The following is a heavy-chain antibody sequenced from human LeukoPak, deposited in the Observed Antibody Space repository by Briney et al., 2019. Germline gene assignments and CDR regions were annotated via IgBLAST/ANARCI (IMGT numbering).Heavy chain of an antibody. CDR3: ARPEYLDSSGYYYPEHSAWFDP. CDR1: GGSISSSSYY. Sequence: PSETLSLTCTVSGGSISSSSYYWGWIRQPPGKGLEWIGSIYYSGSTYYNPSLKSRVTISVDTSKNQFSLKLSSVTAADTAVYYCARPEYLDSSGYYYPEHSAWFDPWGQGTLVTVSS. V-gene: IGHV4-39*01. CDR2: IYYSGST. J-gene: IGHJ5*02. D-gene: IGHD3-22*01.